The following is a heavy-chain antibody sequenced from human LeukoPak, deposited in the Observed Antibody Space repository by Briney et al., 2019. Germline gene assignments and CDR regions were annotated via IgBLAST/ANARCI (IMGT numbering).Heavy chain of an antibody. V-gene: IGHV3-48*04. CDR3: ARGGTARPDY. CDR1: GFTFSNYG. D-gene: IGHD6-6*01. Sequence: GGSLRLSCAASGFTFSNYGMNWVRQAPGSGLQGVSYISSGRPTTNYAASVRGRFTVSRDNAKSSLYLQMNNLRIEDTGVYYCARGGTARPDYWGQGTLVTVSS. J-gene: IGHJ4*02. CDR2: ISSGRPTT.